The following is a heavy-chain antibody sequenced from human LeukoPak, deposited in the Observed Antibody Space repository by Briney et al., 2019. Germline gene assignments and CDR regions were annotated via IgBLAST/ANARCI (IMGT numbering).Heavy chain of an antibody. CDR2: ISAYNGNT. V-gene: IGHV1-18*01. CDR3: ARSNGDYGDY. Sequence: ASVKVSCKASGYTFASYGISWMRQAPGQGLEWMGWISAYNGNTNYAQNLQGRVTMTTDTSTSTAYMELRSLRSDDTAVYYCARSNGDYGDYWGQGTLVTVSS. CDR1: GYTFASYG. J-gene: IGHJ4*02. D-gene: IGHD4-17*01.